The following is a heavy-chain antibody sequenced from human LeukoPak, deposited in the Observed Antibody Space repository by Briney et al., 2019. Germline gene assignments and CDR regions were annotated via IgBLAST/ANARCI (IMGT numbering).Heavy chain of an antibody. V-gene: IGHV3-13*01. CDR2: IGTAGDT. J-gene: IGHJ5*02. D-gene: IGHD6-19*01. Sequence: GGSLRLSCAASGFTFSSYDMHWVRHATGKGLEWVSAIGTAGDTYYPGSVKGRFTISRENAKNSLYLQMNSLRAGDTAVYYCARAVAGDNEGNWFDPWGQGTLVTVSS. CDR1: GFTFSSYD. CDR3: ARAVAGDNEGNWFDP.